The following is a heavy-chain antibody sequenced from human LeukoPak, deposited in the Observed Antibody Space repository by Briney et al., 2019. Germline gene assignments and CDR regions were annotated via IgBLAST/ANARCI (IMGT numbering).Heavy chain of an antibody. CDR3: ARDKPQLNNWFDP. CDR1: GGSISSSSYY. Sequence: SETLSLTCTVSGGSISSSSYYWGWIRQPPGKGLEWIGSIYYSGSTYYNPSLKSRVTISVDTSKNQFSLKLSSVTAADTAVYYCARDKPQLNNWFDPWGQGTLVTVSS. D-gene: IGHD6-13*01. V-gene: IGHV4-39*07. J-gene: IGHJ5*02. CDR2: IYYSGST.